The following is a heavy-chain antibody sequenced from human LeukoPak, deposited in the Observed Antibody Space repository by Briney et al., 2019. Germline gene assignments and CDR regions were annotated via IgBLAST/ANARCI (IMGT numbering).Heavy chain of an antibody. V-gene: IGHV4-59*01. CDR2: IYYSGTT. Sequence: PSETLSLTCTVSGGSGGSITNYYWSWIRQPPGKGLEWIGYIYYSGTTNYNPSLKSRVTISLDTSKNQFSLKLSSVTAADTAVYYCARDGESAEYFQHWGQGTLVTVSS. CDR3: ARDGESAEYFQH. CDR1: GGSGGSITNYY. D-gene: IGHD7-27*01. J-gene: IGHJ1*01.